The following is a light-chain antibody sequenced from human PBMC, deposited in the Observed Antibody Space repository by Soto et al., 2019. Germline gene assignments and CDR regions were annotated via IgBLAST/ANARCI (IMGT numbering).Light chain of an antibody. Sequence: DIQMTQSPSSMSASVGDRVTITCRASQSISAYLNWYQQKPGKAPKLLIYAASSLQSGVPSRFSGSGSVTDFTLTISSLQPEDFATYDCQESYSTPSGTFGPGTKVDI. CDR2: AAS. J-gene: IGKJ3*01. V-gene: IGKV1-39*01. CDR1: QSISAY. CDR3: QESYSTPSGT.